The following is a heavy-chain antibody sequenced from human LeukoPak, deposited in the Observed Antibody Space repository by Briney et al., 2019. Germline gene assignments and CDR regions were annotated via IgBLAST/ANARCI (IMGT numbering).Heavy chain of an antibody. D-gene: IGHD6-6*01. CDR1: GGSLTVYY. CDR3: ARGGSRSYTSSTLDY. V-gene: IGHV4-59*12. Sequence: SETLSLTCSVSGGSLTVYYWNWIRQSPGKGLEWIGSISYSGSTNYNPSLQSRATISIDTSKNRFSLKVSSVIAADTAMYYCARGGSRSYTSSTLDYWGQGTLVTVSS. CDR2: ISYSGST. J-gene: IGHJ4*02.